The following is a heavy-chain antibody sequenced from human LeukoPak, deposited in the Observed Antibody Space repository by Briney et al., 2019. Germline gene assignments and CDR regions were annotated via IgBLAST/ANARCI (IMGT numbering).Heavy chain of an antibody. J-gene: IGHJ4*02. V-gene: IGHV4-4*07. D-gene: IGHD2-15*01. Sequence: SETLSLTCTVSGGSISSYYWNWIRQPAGKGLEWIGRIYSSGSTDYNPSIKSRVTMSVDTSKNQFSLNLSCVTAADSAVYYCARARGRLLLIDFWGQGTLVTVSS. CDR2: IYSSGST. CDR3: ARARGRLLLIDF. CDR1: GGSISSYY.